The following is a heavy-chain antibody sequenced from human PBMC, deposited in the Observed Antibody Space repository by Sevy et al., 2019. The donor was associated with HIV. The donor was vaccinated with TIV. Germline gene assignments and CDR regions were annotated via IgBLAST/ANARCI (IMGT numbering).Heavy chain of an antibody. D-gene: IGHD1-26*01. V-gene: IGHV3-9*01. Sequence: GGSLRLSCAASGFTFDDYTMNWVRQAPGKGLEWVSGISWSSGNIAYADSVEGRFTISRDNSKNSLYLQMNSLRVEDTALYYCVKDRSGSYSFDYWGQGTLVTVSS. CDR1: GFTFDDYT. CDR3: VKDRSGSYSFDY. CDR2: ISWSSGNI. J-gene: IGHJ4*02.